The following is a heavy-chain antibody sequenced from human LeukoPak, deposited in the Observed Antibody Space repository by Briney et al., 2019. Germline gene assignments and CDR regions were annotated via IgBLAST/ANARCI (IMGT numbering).Heavy chain of an antibody. CDR1: GFIFSSYE. J-gene: IGHJ6*03. V-gene: IGHV3-48*03. D-gene: IGHD3-3*01. CDR2: ISSGGTTI. CDR3: ARALRNSYDFWSGSYTTYYYCYMDV. Sequence: PGGSLRLSCAASGFIFSSYEMNWVRQAPGKGLEWVSYISSGGTTIYYADSVKGRFTISRDNAKNSLYLQMNSLSAEDTAVYYCARALRNSYDFWSGSYTTYYYCYMDVWGKGTTVTVSS.